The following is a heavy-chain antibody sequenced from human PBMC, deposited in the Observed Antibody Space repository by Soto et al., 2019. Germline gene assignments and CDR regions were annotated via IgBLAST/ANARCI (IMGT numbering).Heavy chain of an antibody. V-gene: IGHV2-5*02. D-gene: IGHD5-18*01. J-gene: IGHJ3*02. CDR3: AHRPFNSAWHDAYDI. CDR1: GFSLSDRGEA. Sequence: QITLKEYGPTLVKPTETLTLTCTFSGFSLSDRGEAVGWIHQPTGTALEWLAVIYWDDDKRYSPSLRTTFTITKDPSKTQVVLTMTNMDPVDTATYFCAHRPFNSAWHDAYDIWVPGTMVTVSS. CDR2: IYWDDDK.